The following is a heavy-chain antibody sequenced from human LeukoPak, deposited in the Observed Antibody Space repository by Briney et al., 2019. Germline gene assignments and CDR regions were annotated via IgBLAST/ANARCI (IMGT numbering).Heavy chain of an antibody. CDR1: GGSISSSSYY. CDR2: IYYSGST. J-gene: IGHJ6*03. Sequence: PSETLSLTCTVSGGSISSSSYYWGWIRQPPGKGLEWIGSIYYSGSTYYNPSLKSRVTISVDTSKNQFSLKLSSVTAADTAVYYCARALYLGYYYYYYMDVWGKGTTVTVSS. V-gene: IGHV4-39*07. CDR3: ARALYLGYYYYYYMDV.